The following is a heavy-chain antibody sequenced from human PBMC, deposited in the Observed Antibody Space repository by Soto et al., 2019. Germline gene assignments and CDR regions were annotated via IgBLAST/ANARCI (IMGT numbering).Heavy chain of an antibody. D-gene: IGHD3-9*01. CDR3: ARGHSPLRYFDWPFF. Sequence: QVQLQQWGAGLLKPSETLSLACAVYGGSFSGYYWSWIRQPPGKGLEWIGEINHTGSSNYNPSLKSRITVSVDTSKNQFSLKLSSVTAADTAVYYFARGHSPLRYFDWPFFWGQGTLVTVSS. J-gene: IGHJ4*02. V-gene: IGHV4-34*01. CDR1: GGSFSGYY. CDR2: INHTGSS.